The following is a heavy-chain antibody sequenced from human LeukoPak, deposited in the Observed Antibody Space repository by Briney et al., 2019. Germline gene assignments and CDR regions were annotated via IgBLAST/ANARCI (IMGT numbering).Heavy chain of an antibody. J-gene: IGHJ4*02. Sequence: GGSLRLSCAASGFTFSSYWMSWLRHAQGKGLEWVANIKQGGSEKYYVGSVKGRFTIARDNAKNSLYLQMNSLRAEDTAVYYCARSDIVATVFDYWGQGTLVTVSS. CDR2: IKQGGSEK. V-gene: IGHV3-7*01. D-gene: IGHD5-12*01. CDR1: GFTFSSYW. CDR3: ARSDIVATVFDY.